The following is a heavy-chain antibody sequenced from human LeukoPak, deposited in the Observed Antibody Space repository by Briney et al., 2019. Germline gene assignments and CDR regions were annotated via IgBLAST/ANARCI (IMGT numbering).Heavy chain of an antibody. J-gene: IGHJ4*02. Sequence: PGGSLRLSCAASGFTFSSYAMSWVRQAPGKGLEWVSAISGDGDGTYYADSVKGRFTISRDSSNHMLYLQMNSLRAEDTAIYYCTRGHAAMGEYWGQGTLVTVSS. CDR2: ISGDGDGT. V-gene: IGHV3-23*01. D-gene: IGHD5-18*01. CDR1: GFTFSSYA. CDR3: TRGHAAMGEY.